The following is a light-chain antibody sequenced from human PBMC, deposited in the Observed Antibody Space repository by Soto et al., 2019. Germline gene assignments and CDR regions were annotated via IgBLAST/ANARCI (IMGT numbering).Light chain of an antibody. Sequence: IVLTQSPATLSLSPGERVTLSCRASQTLRRTYIAWYQQKLGQAPRVVIYGASNRATGIPDRFSGSGSGTDFSLTISRLEPEDFAVYYCHQYDIAPQTFGRGTKVDIK. CDR1: QTLRRTY. J-gene: IGKJ2*01. CDR3: HQYDIAPQT. V-gene: IGKV3-20*01. CDR2: GAS.